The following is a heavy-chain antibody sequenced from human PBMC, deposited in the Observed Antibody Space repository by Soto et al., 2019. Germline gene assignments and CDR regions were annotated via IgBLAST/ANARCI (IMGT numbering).Heavy chain of an antibody. CDR1: GLTFSNYA. D-gene: IGHD6-13*01. J-gene: IGHJ4*02. CDR2: IIGSGGST. CDR3: AKDHGSSWYEIDY. Sequence: VQLLESGGGLVQPGGSLRLSCAASGLTFSNYAVTWVRQAPGKGLEWVSTIIGSGGSTYYADSVKGRFTISRDNSTNTLYLQMNSLRAEETAVYYCAKDHGSSWYEIDYWGQGTLVTVSS. V-gene: IGHV3-23*01.